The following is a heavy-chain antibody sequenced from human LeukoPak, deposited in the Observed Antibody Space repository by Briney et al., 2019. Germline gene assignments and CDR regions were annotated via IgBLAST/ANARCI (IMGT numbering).Heavy chain of an antibody. CDR2: ISGSGGST. J-gene: IGHJ4*02. CDR3: ATSPPYDYIWGSYRSVFDY. D-gene: IGHD3-16*02. V-gene: IGHV3-23*01. CDR1: GFTFSSCA. Sequence: GGSLRLSCAASGFTFSSCAMSWVRQAPGKGLEWVSAISGSGGSTYYADSVKGRFTISRDNSKNTLYLQMNSLRAEDTAVYYCATSPPYDYIWGSYRSVFDYWGQGTLVTASS.